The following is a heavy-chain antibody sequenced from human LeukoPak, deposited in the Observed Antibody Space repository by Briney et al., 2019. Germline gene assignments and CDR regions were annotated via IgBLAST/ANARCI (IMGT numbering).Heavy chain of an antibody. J-gene: IGHJ4*02. D-gene: IGHD5-18*01. Sequence: TGGSLRLSCAASGFTFSSYSMSWVRQAPGKGLEWVSAISGSGGSTYYADSVKGRFTISRDNSKNTLYLQMNSLRAEDTAVYYCAKRRYTAMAYFDYWGQGTLVTVSS. V-gene: IGHV3-23*01. CDR1: GFTFSSYS. CDR3: AKRRYTAMAYFDY. CDR2: ISGSGGST.